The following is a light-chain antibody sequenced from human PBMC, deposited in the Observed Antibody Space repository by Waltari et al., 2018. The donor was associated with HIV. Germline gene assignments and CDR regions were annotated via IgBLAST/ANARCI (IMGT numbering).Light chain of an antibody. CDR1: AFPKQY. J-gene: IGLJ2*01. CDR3: QSPDSGTYVV. V-gene: IGLV3-25*03. CDR2: KDS. Sequence: SYDLTQPPSVSVSPGQTARITCSGAAFPKQYAFWYQQKPGQAPVLVIYKDSERPSGIPERFSGSSSGTTVTLTISGVQAEDEADYYCQSPDSGTYVVFGGGTKLTVL.